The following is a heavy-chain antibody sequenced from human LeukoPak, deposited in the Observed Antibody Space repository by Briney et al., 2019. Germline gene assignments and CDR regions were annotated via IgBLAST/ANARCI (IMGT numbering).Heavy chain of an antibody. CDR2: IFYSGST. CDR3: ARLRGNYFPDY. CDR1: GGSMNNCY. V-gene: IGHV4-59*01. Sequence: PSETLSLTCTVSGGSMNNCYWTWIRQPPGKGLEWIAYIFYSGSTNYNPSLKCRVTISVDTSKNQFSLKLNSVTAADTAVYYCARLRGNYFPDYWGQGTLVTVSS. D-gene: IGHD2/OR15-2a*01. J-gene: IGHJ4*02.